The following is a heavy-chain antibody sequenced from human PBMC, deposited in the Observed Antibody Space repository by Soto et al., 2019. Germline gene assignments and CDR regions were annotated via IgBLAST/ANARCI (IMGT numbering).Heavy chain of an antibody. Sequence: QLQLQESGPGLVKPSETLSLTCTVSGGSISSSSYYWGWIRQPPGKGLEWIGSIYYSGSTYYNPSLKSRVTISVDTSKNQFSLKLSSVTAADTAVYYCARWIAVAGWYFDLWGRGTLVTVSS. CDR2: IYYSGST. CDR1: GGSISSSSYY. CDR3: ARWIAVAGWYFDL. D-gene: IGHD6-19*01. J-gene: IGHJ2*01. V-gene: IGHV4-39*01.